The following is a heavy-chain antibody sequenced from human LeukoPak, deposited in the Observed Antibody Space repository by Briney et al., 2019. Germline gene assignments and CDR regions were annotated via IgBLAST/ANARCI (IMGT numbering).Heavy chain of an antibody. J-gene: IGHJ5*02. CDR1: GYSFTSYY. D-gene: IGHD2-15*01. V-gene: IGHV1-2*02. CDR3: ARDRLRLGYERTNWFDP. CDR2: INPNSGGT. Sequence: GASVKVSCKATGYSFTSYYLYWVRQAPGQGLEWMGWINPNSGGTDYAQKFQGRVTMTRDTSISTVYMELSRLRSDDTAVYYCARDRLRLGYERTNWFDPWGQGTLVTVSS.